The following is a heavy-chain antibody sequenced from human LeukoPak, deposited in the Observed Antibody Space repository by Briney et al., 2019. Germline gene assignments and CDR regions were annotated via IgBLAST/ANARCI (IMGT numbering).Heavy chain of an antibody. V-gene: IGHV3-30*18. CDR1: GFTFSSYG. CDR2: ISYDGSNK. Sequence: PGGSLRLSCAASGFTFSSYGMHWVRQAPGKGLEWLAVISYDGSNKYYADSVKGRFTISRDNSKNTLYLQMNSLRAEDTAVYYCAKGDIVVGGYDYWGQGTLVTVSS. D-gene: IGHD2-15*01. J-gene: IGHJ4*02. CDR3: AKGDIVVGGYDY.